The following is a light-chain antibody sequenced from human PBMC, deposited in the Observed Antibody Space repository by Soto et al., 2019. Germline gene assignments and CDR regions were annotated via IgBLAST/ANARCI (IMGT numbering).Light chain of an antibody. J-gene: IGKJ1*01. Sequence: EIVLTQSPGTLSLSPGERATLSCRASQSVGSSLLAWSQQKPGQAPRLLIYGASNRAAGVPDRFSGSGSGTDFTLTITRLEPEDFAVYYCHQYSNSPWTFGLGTKVDIK. CDR1: QSVGSSL. V-gene: IGKV3-20*01. CDR3: HQYSNSPWT. CDR2: GAS.